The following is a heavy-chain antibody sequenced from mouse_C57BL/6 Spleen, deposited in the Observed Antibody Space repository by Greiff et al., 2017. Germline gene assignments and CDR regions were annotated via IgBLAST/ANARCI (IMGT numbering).Heavy chain of an antibody. CDR1: GYSFTGYY. Sequence: VQLKESGPELVKPGASVKISCKASGYSFTGYYMNWVKQSPEKSLEWIGEINPSTGGTTYNQKFKAKATLPVDKSSSPAYMQLKNLTSEDSAVYYCAALYGSSSLDYWGQGTTLTVSS. D-gene: IGHD1-1*01. J-gene: IGHJ2*01. CDR3: AALYGSSSLDY. CDR2: INPSTGGT. V-gene: IGHV1-42*01.